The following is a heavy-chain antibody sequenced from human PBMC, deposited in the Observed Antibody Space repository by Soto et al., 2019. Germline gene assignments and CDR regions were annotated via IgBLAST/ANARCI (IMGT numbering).Heavy chain of an antibody. CDR3: AKATTNGGWFNPFDS. D-gene: IGHD6-19*01. CDR1: GFSFVNYA. Sequence: GGSLRLSCAASGFSFVNYAMNWVRQAPGKGLEWVSGLSGSGTSTYYADSVKGRFTISRDNSRDTLFLQMNSLTADDTAVYYCAKATTNGGWFNPFDSWGQGALVTVPS. J-gene: IGHJ4*02. V-gene: IGHV3-23*01. CDR2: LSGSGTST.